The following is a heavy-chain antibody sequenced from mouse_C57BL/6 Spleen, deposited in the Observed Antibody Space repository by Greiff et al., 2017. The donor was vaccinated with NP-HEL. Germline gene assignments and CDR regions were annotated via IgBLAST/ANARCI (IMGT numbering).Heavy chain of an antibody. CDR1: GYSFTDYN. J-gene: IGHJ1*03. Sequence: EVQLQQSGPELVKPGASVKISCKASGYSFTDYNMNWVKQSNGKSLEWIGVINPNYGTTSYNQKFKGKATLTVDQSSSTAYMQLHSLTSEDSAVYYYARAKYLLPYFDVWGTGTTVTVSS. V-gene: IGHV1-39*01. D-gene: IGHD1-1*01. CDR2: INPNYGTT. CDR3: ARAKYLLPYFDV.